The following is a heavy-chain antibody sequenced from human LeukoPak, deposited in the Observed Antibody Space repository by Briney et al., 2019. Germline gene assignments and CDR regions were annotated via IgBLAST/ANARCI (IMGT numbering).Heavy chain of an antibody. D-gene: IGHD6-19*01. CDR3: ARVFWAVAATGKNYFDY. J-gene: IGHJ4*02. V-gene: IGHV3-23*01. CDR1: GFTFSSYG. Sequence: GGSLRLSCAASGFTFSSYGMSWVRQAPGKGLDWVSAISGSGGRTNYADSVAGRFTISRDNSKNTLYLQMNNLRAEDTAVYYCARVFWAVAATGKNYFDYWGQGTLVTVSS. CDR2: ISGSGGRT.